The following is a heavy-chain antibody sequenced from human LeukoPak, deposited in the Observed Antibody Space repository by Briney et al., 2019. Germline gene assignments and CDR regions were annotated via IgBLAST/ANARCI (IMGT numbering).Heavy chain of an antibody. CDR3: ARSKLLWVGVDYYYDMDV. CDR1: GFTFSDYE. Sequence: GGSLRLSCAASGFTFSDYEMNWVRQAPGKGLEWVSYISSVGSTTYYADSVKGRFTISRDNAKNSVYLQMSSLRGEDAAVYYCARSKLLWVGVDYYYDMDVWGQGTTVTVSS. J-gene: IGHJ6*02. V-gene: IGHV3-48*03. D-gene: IGHD3-10*01. CDR2: ISSVGSTT.